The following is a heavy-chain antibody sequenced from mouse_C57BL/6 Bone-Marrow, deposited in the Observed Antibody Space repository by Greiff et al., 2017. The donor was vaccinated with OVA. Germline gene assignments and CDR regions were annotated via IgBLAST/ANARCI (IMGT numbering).Heavy chain of an antibody. Sequence: VKVVESGPGLVQPSQSLSITCTVSGFSLTSYGVHWVRQSPGKGLEWLGVIWRGGSTDYNAAFMSRLSITKDNSKSQVFFKMNSLQADDTAIYYCAKRGDYVSMDYWGQGTSVTVSS. V-gene: IGHV2-5*01. CDR3: AKRGDYVSMDY. CDR1: GFSLTSYG. CDR2: IWRGGST. J-gene: IGHJ4*01. D-gene: IGHD2-4*01.